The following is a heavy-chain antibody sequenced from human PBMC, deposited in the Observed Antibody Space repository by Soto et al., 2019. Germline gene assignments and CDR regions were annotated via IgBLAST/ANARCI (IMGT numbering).Heavy chain of an antibody. Sequence: QVQLVQSGAEMKKPGASVKVSCKASGYTFFTYSISWVRQAPGQGLEWMGCISAYTFKTNYAQKFQGRVTMTTDTSPSAAYMELRSLKADDTAVYYCARVPGRGVVDRRSFGPSPYYYFGMDVWGQGTTVTVSS. J-gene: IGHJ6*02. CDR1: GYTFFTYS. V-gene: IGHV1-18*01. CDR3: ARVPGRGVVDRRSFGPSPYYYFGMDV. CDR2: ISAYTFKT. D-gene: IGHD3-10*01.